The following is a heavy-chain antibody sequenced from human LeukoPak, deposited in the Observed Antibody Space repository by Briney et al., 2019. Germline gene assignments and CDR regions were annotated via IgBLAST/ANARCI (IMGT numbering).Heavy chain of an antibody. CDR3: TRHVKGYSYGFG. V-gene: IGHV3-73*01. D-gene: IGHD5-18*01. Sequence: GGSLRLSCAASGFTFSGSAMHWVRQASGKGLEWVGRIRSKANSYATAYAASVKGRFTISRDDSKNTAYLQMNSLKTEDTAVYYRTRHVKGYSYGFGWGQGTLVTVSS. J-gene: IGHJ4*02. CDR1: GFTFSGSA. CDR2: IRSKANSYAT.